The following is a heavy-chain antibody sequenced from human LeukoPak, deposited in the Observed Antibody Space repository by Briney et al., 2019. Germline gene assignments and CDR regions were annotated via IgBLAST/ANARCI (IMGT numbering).Heavy chain of an antibody. D-gene: IGHD3-10*01. CDR2: MNPNSGDT. CDR3: ARVSYYGSGSDDY. V-gene: IGHV1-2*02. J-gene: IGHJ4*02. Sequence: ASVKVSCKASGYTFTGYYIHWVRQAPGQGLEWMGWMNPNSGDTHYAQKFQGRVTMTRDTSISTAYMELSRLRSDDTAVYYCARVSYYGSGSDDYWGQGTLVTVSS. CDR1: GYTFTGYY.